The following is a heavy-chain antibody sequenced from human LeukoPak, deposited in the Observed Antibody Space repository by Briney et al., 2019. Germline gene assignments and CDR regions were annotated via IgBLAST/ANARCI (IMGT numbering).Heavy chain of an antibody. CDR2: FIPILGTA. Sequence: SVKVSCKASGGTFSDYAYNWVRQAPGQGLEWMGVFIPILGTANSTQNFQDRVTITADISTNTAYLELTSLRSEDTAVYFRAGIPVFGVVLHQVPVWGKGTTVTVSS. CDR1: GGTFSDYA. J-gene: IGHJ6*04. D-gene: IGHD3-3*01. V-gene: IGHV1-69*10. CDR3: AGIPVFGVVLHQVPV.